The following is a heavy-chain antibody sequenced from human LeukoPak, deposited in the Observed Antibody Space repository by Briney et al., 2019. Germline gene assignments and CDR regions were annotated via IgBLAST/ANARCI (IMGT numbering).Heavy chain of an antibody. V-gene: IGHV4-38-2*01. Sequence: SRTLEIICAESGYPISGGYYWVWIRQPPGKGMEWIGSIYRTGETHYNPSLKSRLTMSVDTSKNQFSLKLNSLTAADTAVYYCARGRSGYGGNSGIASCDYWGQGTLVTVSS. J-gene: IGHJ4*02. CDR2: IYRTGET. CDR3: ARGRSGYGGNSGIASCDY. D-gene: IGHD4-23*01. CDR1: GYPISGGYY.